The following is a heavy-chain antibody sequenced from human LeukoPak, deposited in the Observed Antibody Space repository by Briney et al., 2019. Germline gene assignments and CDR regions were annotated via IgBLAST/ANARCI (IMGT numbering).Heavy chain of an antibody. J-gene: IGHJ6*02. D-gene: IGHD2-15*01. CDR3: ARGGSGYYGMDV. CDR2: IYYSGGT. CDR1: GGSISNYY. Sequence: SETLFLTCTVSGGSISNYYWSWFRQPPGKGLEWIGYIYYSGGTNYNPSLKSRVTISVDTSKNQFSLKLSSVTAADTAVYYCARGGSGYYGMDVWGQGTTVTVSS. V-gene: IGHV4-59*12.